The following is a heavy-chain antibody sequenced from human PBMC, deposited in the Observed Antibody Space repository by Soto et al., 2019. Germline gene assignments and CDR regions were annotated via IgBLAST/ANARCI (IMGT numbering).Heavy chain of an antibody. V-gene: IGHV3-21*01. CDR2: ISSNSAYI. J-gene: IGHJ5*02. CDR3: PRDASRDSSARGWFDP. CDR1: GFTFRSFT. D-gene: IGHD6-13*01. Sequence: PGGSLRLSCAASGFTFRSFTMNWVRQAPGKGLEWVSTISSNSAYIYYTDALRGRITISRDNAKNSLHLQMNSLRAEDTAVYYCPRDASRDSSARGWFDPWGPGTLVTVSS.